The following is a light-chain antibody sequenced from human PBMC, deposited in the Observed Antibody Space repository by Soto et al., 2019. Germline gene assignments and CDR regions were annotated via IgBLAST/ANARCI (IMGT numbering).Light chain of an antibody. V-gene: IGKV1-39*01. Sequence: IPLTQSPSSLSASVGDRVTITCRPSQSISNHLNWYQQTPGKAPKLLVYAASSLQSGVPSRFSGSGSGTDFTLTITSVQPEDSAIYYCQQSYSTNWTFGQGTKVEI. CDR2: AAS. J-gene: IGKJ1*01. CDR3: QQSYSTNWT. CDR1: QSISNH.